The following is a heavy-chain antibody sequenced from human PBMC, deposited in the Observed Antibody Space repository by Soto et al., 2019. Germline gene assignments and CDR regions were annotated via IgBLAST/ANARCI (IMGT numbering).Heavy chain of an antibody. CDR2: IYPGDHET. CDR1: GYTFSNFW. D-gene: IGHD6-13*01. V-gene: IGHV5-51*01. Sequence: GESLKISCQCSGYTFSNFWIGWVRQLPGKGLEWMGIIYPGDHETRYSPSFHGKVTISADKSINTAYLQCNSLEASDPAFYFCARSPRSSPYFDYWGQGALVTVSS. CDR3: ARSPRSSPYFDY. J-gene: IGHJ4*02.